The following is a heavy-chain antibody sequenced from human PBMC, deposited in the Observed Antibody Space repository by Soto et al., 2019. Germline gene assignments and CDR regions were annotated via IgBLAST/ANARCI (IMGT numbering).Heavy chain of an antibody. V-gene: IGHV1-69*01. J-gene: IGHJ6*02. D-gene: IGHD2-2*01. CDR3: ARSQGSSTSLEIYYYYYYGMDV. CDR2: IIPISGTA. Sequence: QLQLVQSGAKVKKPGSSVKVSCKASGGTFSSYAISWVRQAPGQGLEWMGGIIPISGTANYAQKFQGRVTIAADESTSTAYMELSSLRSEDTAVYYCARSQGSSTSLEIYYYYYYGMDVWGQGTTVTVSS. CDR1: GGTFSSYA.